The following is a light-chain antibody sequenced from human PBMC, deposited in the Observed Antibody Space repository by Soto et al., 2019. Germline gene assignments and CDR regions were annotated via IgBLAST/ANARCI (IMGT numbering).Light chain of an antibody. CDR2: GAS. CDR3: QQYGTSPRWT. CDR1: QNIGTY. V-gene: IGKV3-20*01. J-gene: IGKJ1*01. Sequence: IVLTQSPGTLFLSPWERAALSGRGSQNIGTYLAWYQQKPGQAPSLLIFGASTRANGVPDRFSGSGSRTDFTLTISRLDPEDFAVYYCQQYGTSPRWTFGQGTKVDIK.